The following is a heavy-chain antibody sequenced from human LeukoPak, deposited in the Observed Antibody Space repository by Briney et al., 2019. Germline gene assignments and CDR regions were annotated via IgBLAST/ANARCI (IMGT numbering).Heavy chain of an antibody. CDR3: AKDLTIAAAGTLDY. J-gene: IGHJ4*02. Sequence: GGSLRLSCAASGFTFSSYGMHWVRQAPGKGLEWVAVISYDGSNKYYADSVKGRFTISRDNSKNMLYLQMNSLRAEDTAVYYCAKDLTIAAAGTLDYWGQGTLVTVSS. CDR2: ISYDGSNK. V-gene: IGHV3-30*18. D-gene: IGHD6-13*01. CDR1: GFTFSSYG.